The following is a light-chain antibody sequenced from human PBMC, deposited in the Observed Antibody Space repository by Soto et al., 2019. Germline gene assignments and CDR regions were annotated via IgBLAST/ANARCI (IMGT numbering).Light chain of an antibody. CDR3: QQYDSSPRT. Sequence: EIVLTQSPGTLSLSPGERATLSCRASQSVSSRSLAWYQQKPGQAPRLLISGASSRAADIPDRFSGSGSGTVFTLTINRLEPEDFAVYYCQQYDSSPRTFGQGTKVEIK. J-gene: IGKJ1*01. CDR1: QSVSSRS. CDR2: GAS. V-gene: IGKV3-20*01.